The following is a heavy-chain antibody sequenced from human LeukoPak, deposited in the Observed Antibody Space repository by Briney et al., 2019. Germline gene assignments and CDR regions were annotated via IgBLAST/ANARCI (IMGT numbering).Heavy chain of an antibody. CDR1: GFTFSSYA. CDR3: AKGKGSGYSSGWYYYGMDV. V-gene: IGHV3-23*01. CDR2: ISGSGGST. J-gene: IGHJ6*02. D-gene: IGHD6-19*01. Sequence: GGSLRLSCAASGFTFSSYAMSWVRQAPGKGLEWVSAISGSGGSTYYADSVKGRFTISRDNSKNTLYLRMNSLRAEDTAVYYCAKGKGSGYSSGWYYYGMDVWGQGTTVTVSS.